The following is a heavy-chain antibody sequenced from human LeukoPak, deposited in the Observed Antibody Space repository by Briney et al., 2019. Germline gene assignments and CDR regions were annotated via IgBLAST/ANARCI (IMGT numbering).Heavy chain of an antibody. J-gene: IGHJ4*02. Sequence: PGGSLRLSCAASGFTFSSYWMSWVRQAPGKGLEWVANIKEDGSDRKYVDSVKGRFTISRDNTKNSLYLQMNSLRAEDTAVYYCARDYTGGWNDYWGQGTLVTVSS. CDR2: IKEDGSDR. CDR3: ARDYTGGWNDY. CDR1: GFTFSSYW. V-gene: IGHV3-7*01. D-gene: IGHD7-27*01.